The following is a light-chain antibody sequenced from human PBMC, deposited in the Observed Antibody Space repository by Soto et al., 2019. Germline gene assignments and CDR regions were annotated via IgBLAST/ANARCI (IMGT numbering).Light chain of an antibody. J-gene: IGKJ1*01. CDR2: GGS. CDR3: QQYHDSLWT. V-gene: IGKV3-20*01. Sequence: IVLRQSPGTLSLSPGERATLSCRASQTVNSVYLAWYQQKPGQAPRLLIYGGSTRATGIPDRFSGSGSGTDFTLTISRLEPEDFAVYFCQQYHDSLWTFGQGTKVEIK. CDR1: QTVNSVY.